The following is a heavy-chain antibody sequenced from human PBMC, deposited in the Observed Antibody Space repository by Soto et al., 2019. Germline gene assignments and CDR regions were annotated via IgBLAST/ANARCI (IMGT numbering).Heavy chain of an antibody. J-gene: IGHJ6*02. V-gene: IGHV3-48*02. CDR3: ARVLGV. CDR1: GFTFSTYS. CDR2: ISSSGSTT. Sequence: EVQLAESGGGLVQPGGSLRLSCAASGFTFSTYSMNWVRQAPGKGLEWVSYISSSGSTTYYADSVKGRFTISRDNAKNSLYLQMSSLREEDTAVYYCARVLGVWGQGTTVTVSS.